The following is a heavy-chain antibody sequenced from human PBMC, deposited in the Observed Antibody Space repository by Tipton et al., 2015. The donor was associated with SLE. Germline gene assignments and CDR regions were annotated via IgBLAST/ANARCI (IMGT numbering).Heavy chain of an antibody. D-gene: IGHD3-3*01. J-gene: IGHJ4*02. CDR2: IYTSGST. CDR1: GGSISSYY. Sequence: TLSLTCTVSGGSISSYYWSWIRQPPGKGLEWIGYIYTSGSTNYNPSLKSRVTISVDTSKNQFSLKLSSVTAADTAVYYCAGVDFWSGYDYWGQGTLVTVSS. CDR3: AGVDFWSGYDY. V-gene: IGHV4-4*09.